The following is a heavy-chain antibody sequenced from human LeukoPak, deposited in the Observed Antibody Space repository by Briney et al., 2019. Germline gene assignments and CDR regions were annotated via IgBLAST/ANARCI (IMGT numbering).Heavy chain of an antibody. D-gene: IGHD4-23*01. CDR1: GFTFSSYS. Sequence: GGSLRLSCAASGFTFSSYSMNWVRQAPGKGLEWVSSISSSSSYIYYADSVKGRFTISRDNAKNSLYLQMNSLRAEDTAVYYCARDYDYGGNSVDYWGQGTLVTVSS. J-gene: IGHJ4*02. V-gene: IGHV3-21*01. CDR2: ISSSSSYI. CDR3: ARDYDYGGNSVDY.